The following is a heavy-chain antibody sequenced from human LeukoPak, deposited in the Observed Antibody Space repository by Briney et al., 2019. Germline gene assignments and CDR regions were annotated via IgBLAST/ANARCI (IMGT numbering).Heavy chain of an antibody. J-gene: IGHJ4*02. V-gene: IGHV3-53*01. CDR1: GFNVRSNY. CDR2: LHSGGDT. CDR3: ARGKVYYYYDY. Sequence: GGSLRLSCAVSGFNVRSNYMTWVRQAPGKGLEWVSVLHSGGDTYYSDSVRGRFTISRDNSENMLFLQMNGLRADDSAIYYCARGKVYYYYDYWGQGTLVTVSS. D-gene: IGHD5/OR15-5a*01.